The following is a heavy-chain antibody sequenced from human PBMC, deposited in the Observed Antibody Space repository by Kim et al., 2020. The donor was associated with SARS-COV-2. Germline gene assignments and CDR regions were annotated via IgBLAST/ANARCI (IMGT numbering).Heavy chain of an antibody. V-gene: IGHV3-9*01. Sequence: GGSLRLSCAASGFTFGDYAMHWVRQAPGKGLEWVSGISWNSGSIGYADSVKGRFTISRDNAKNSLYLQMNSLRAEDTALYYCAKGMYSSSPRYYYGMDVWGQGTTVTVSS. CDR3: AKGMYSSSPRYYYGMDV. D-gene: IGHD6-6*01. CDR2: ISWNSGSI. CDR1: GFTFGDYA. J-gene: IGHJ6*02.